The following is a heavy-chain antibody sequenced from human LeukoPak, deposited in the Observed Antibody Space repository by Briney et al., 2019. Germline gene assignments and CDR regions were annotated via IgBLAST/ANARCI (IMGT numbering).Heavy chain of an antibody. CDR1: GFTFSSYA. D-gene: IGHD1/OR15-1a*01. CDR3: LVTTRSRGFDY. Sequence: GGSLRLSSAASGFTFSSYAMSWVRQAPGKGLEWVSAISGSGGSTYYADSVKGRFTISRDNSKNTLYLQMNSLRAEDTAVYYCLVTTRSRGFDYWGQGTLVTVSS. V-gene: IGHV3-23*01. J-gene: IGHJ4*02. CDR2: ISGSGGST.